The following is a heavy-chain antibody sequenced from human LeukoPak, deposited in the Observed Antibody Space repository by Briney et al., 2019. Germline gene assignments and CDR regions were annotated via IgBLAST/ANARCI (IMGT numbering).Heavy chain of an antibody. J-gene: IGHJ5*02. CDR1: GGTFSSYA. Sequence: SVKVSCKASGGTFSSYAISWVRQAPGQGLEWMGGIIPIFGTANYAQKFQGRVTITADESTSTAYMELSSLRSEDTAVHYCARVPDNWFDPWGQGTLVTVSS. CDR2: IIPIFGTA. V-gene: IGHV1-69*13. D-gene: IGHD2-2*01. CDR3: ARVPDNWFDP.